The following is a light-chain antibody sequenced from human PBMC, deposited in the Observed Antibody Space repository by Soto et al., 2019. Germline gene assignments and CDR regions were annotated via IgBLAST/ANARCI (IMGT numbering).Light chain of an antibody. J-gene: IGLJ2*01. V-gene: IGLV2-23*02. CDR3: CSYAGSSTYVV. Sequence: QAVVTQSASVSGSPGQSITISCTGSSRDVGNYNLVSWYQQHPGKAPKLMIYEVSKRPSGVANRFSGSKSGNTASLTISGLQAEDEADYYCCSYAGSSTYVVFGGGTKVTVL. CDR2: EVS. CDR1: SRDVGNYNL.